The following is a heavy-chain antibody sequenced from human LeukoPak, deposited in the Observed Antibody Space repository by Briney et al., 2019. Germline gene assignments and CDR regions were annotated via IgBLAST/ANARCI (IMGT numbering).Heavy chain of an antibody. Sequence: HPGGSLRLSCAASGFTVSSNYMSWVRQAPGKGLEWVSVIYSGGSTYYADSVKGRFPISRDNSKNTLYLQMNSLRAEDTAVYYCARGSGSSWDYYYYYYMDVWGKGTTVTISS. CDR1: GFTVSSNY. V-gene: IGHV3-53*01. CDR3: ARGSGSSWDYYYYYYMDV. J-gene: IGHJ6*03. CDR2: IYSGGST. D-gene: IGHD6-13*01.